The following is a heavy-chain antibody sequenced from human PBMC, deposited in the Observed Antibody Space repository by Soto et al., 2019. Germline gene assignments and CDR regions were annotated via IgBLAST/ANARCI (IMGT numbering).Heavy chain of an antibody. V-gene: IGHV3-49*03. D-gene: IGHD1-26*01. Sequence: GGSLRLSCTASGFTFGDYAMSWFRQAPGKGLEWVGFIRSKAYGGTTEYAASVKGRFTISRDDSKSIAYLQMNSLKTEDTAVYYCARARRGISYIVGATFGPNFDYWGQGTLVTVSS. J-gene: IGHJ4*02. CDR3: ARARRGISYIVGATFGPNFDY. CDR1: GFTFGDYA. CDR2: IRSKAYGGTT.